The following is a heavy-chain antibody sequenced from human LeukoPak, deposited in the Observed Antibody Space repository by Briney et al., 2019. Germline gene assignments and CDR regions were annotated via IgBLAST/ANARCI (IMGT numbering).Heavy chain of an antibody. CDR3: ARVGANGGVLDY. CDR1: GFTFSDYY. Sequence: GGSLRLSCAASGFTFSDYYMTWICQAPGKGLEWVSYIGSRGSTIYYADSVKGRFTISRDNVKNSLYLQMNGLRAEDTAIYYCARVGANGGVLDYWGQGTLVTVS. D-gene: IGHD2-8*02. J-gene: IGHJ4*02. V-gene: IGHV3-11*01. CDR2: IGSRGSTI.